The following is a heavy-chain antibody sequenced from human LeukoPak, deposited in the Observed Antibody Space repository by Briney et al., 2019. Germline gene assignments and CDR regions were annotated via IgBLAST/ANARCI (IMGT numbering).Heavy chain of an antibody. Sequence: SVNVSCMVSGGSFTNNAISWVRQAPGQGPEWMGRILPIFGAADYAERFQGRLTLTADKTTTTAYMELTSLKIEDTAFYFCARGKGFVGHFDFWGQGTLVTVSS. CDR2: ILPIFGAA. D-gene: IGHD3-3*01. CDR3: ARGKGFVGHFDF. CDR1: GGSFTNNA. V-gene: IGHV1-69*06. J-gene: IGHJ4*02.